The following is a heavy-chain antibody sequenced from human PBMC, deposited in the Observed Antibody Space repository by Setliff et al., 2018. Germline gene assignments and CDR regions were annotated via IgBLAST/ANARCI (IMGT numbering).Heavy chain of an antibody. V-gene: IGHV4-39*01. CDR1: GGSLTSSNYY. CDR2: IYYSGNT. CDR3: ARGGGYGSGGSFHNAPFDY. D-gene: IGHD3-10*01. J-gene: IGHJ4*02. Sequence: PSETLSLTCTVSGGSLTSSNYYWGWIRQPPGKGLEWIGTIYYSGNTYYNPSLKSRVTISVDTSKNQFSLKLSSVTAADTALYYCARGGGYGSGGSFHNAPFDYWGQGMLVTVSS.